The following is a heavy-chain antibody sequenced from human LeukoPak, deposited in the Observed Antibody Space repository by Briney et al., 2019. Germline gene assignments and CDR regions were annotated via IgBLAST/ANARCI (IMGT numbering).Heavy chain of an antibody. CDR3: ASGREYCSDGSCYPGGWFDP. D-gene: IGHD2-15*01. J-gene: IGHJ5*02. Sequence: GSLRLSCAASGFTFSNAWMSWVRQAPGKGLERVSSISSSSSYIYYADSVKGRFTISRDNAKNSLYLQMNSLRAEDTAVYYCASGREYCSDGSCYPGGWFDPWGQGTLVTVSS. CDR2: ISSSSSYI. CDR1: GFTFSNAW. V-gene: IGHV3-21*01.